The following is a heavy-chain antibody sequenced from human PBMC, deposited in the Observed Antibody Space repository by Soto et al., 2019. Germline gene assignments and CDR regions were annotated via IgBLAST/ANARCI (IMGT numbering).Heavy chain of an antibody. CDR3: ARVTMVRGVIIPPVDY. CDR1: GFTFSSYS. Sequence: GGSLRLSCAASGFTFSSYSMNWVRQAPGKGLEWVSYISSSSSTIYYADSVKGRFTISRDNAKNSLYLQMNSLRDEDTAVYYCARVTMVRGVIIPPVDYWGQGTLVTVSS. V-gene: IGHV3-48*02. CDR2: ISSSSSTI. J-gene: IGHJ4*02. D-gene: IGHD3-10*01.